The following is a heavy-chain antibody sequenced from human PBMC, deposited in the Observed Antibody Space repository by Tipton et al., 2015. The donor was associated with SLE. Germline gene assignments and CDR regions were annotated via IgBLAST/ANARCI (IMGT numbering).Heavy chain of an antibody. V-gene: IGHV4-59*12. D-gene: IGHD6-13*01. CDR3: ARVLGQQLVVGYHWYFDL. CDR2: IYYSGST. J-gene: IGHJ2*01. Sequence: TLSLTCTVSGGSISSYYWSWIRQPPGKGLEWIGYIYYSGSTYYNPSLKSRVTISVDTSKNLFSLKLSSVTAADTAVYYCARVLGQQLVVGYHWYFDLWGRGTLVPVSS. CDR1: GGSISSYY.